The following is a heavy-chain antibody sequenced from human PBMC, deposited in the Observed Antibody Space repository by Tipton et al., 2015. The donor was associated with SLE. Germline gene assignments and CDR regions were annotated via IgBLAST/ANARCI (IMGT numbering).Heavy chain of an antibody. Sequence: TLSLTCAVSGGSISGYYWSWIRQPPGKELEWIGYIHYSGTTDYNPSLRSRVTMSIDTSRNQFSLNLSAVTAADTAVYYCARALWKGGDYWGQGTLVTVSS. CDR3: ARALWKGGDY. V-gene: IGHV4-59*12. D-gene: IGHD1-1*01. CDR1: GGSISGYY. CDR2: IHYSGTT. J-gene: IGHJ4*02.